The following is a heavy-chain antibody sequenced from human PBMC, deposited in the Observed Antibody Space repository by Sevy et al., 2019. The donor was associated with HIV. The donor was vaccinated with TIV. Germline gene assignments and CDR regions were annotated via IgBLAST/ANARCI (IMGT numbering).Heavy chain of an antibody. CDR2: LSFGGGEI. CDR3: AREGCTKPHDY. Sequence: GGSLRLSCAASGFTFSKYSMSWVRQPPGKGLEWVSTLSFGGGEINYADSVKGRFTISRDNSKSSVYLQMNKLRPEDTAVYCCAREGCTKPHDYWGQGSLVTVSS. V-gene: IGHV3-23*01. D-gene: IGHD2-8*01. J-gene: IGHJ4*02. CDR1: GFTFSKYS.